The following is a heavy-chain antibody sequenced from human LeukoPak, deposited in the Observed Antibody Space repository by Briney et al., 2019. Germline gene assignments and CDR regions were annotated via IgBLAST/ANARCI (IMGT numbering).Heavy chain of an antibody. J-gene: IGHJ3*02. CDR1: GGSISTYY. Sequence: ASETLSLTCTVSGGSISTYYWSWIRQPPGKGLKYIGYIYYSGSTNYNPSLKSRVTMSLDTSKNQFSLKLSSVTAADTAVYYCAREEVPHGFDIWGQGTMVTVSS. CDR2: IYYSGST. V-gene: IGHV4-59*01. CDR3: AREEVPHGFDI.